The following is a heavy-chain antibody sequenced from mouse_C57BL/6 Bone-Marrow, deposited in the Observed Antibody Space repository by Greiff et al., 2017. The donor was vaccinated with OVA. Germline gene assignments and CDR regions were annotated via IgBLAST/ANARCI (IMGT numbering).Heavy chain of an antibody. J-gene: IGHJ2*01. D-gene: IGHD1-1*01. Sequence: MLVESGGGLVQPGESLKLSCESNEYEFPSHDMSWVRKTPEKRLELVAAINSDGGSTYYPATMEIRFISSRDNTKKTLNLQMSSLRSEDTAVYYCARPFSTTADYWGQGTTLTVSS. CDR1: EYEFPSHD. CDR2: INSDGGST. V-gene: IGHV5-2*03. CDR3: ARPFSTTADY.